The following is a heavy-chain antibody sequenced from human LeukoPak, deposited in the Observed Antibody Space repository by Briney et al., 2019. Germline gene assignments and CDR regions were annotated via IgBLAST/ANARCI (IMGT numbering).Heavy chain of an antibody. J-gene: IGHJ5*02. CDR2: ISFDGSNK. D-gene: IGHD3-10*01. CDR3: AKTGNYHHNWFDP. Sequence: PGRSLRLSCAASGFTFSSYTMHWVRQAPGKGLEGVAVISFDGSNKYYADSVKGRFTISRDSSKNTLFLQMNSLRAEDTAVYYCAKTGNYHHNWFDPWGQGTLVTVSS. V-gene: IGHV3-30*18. CDR1: GFTFSSYT.